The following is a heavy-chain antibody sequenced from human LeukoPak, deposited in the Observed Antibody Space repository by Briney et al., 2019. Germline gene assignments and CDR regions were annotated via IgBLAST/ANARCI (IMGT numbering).Heavy chain of an antibody. CDR2: INPNSGGT. D-gene: IGHD2-2*01. CDR3: ARVYCSSTSCYWDY. CDR1: GYTFTGYY. Sequence: ASVKVSCKASGYTFTGYYMHWVRQAPGQGLEWMGWINPNSGGTNYAQKFQGRVTMNRDTSISTAYMELSRLRSDDTAVYYCARVYCSSTSCYWDYWGQGTLVTVSS. J-gene: IGHJ4*02. V-gene: IGHV1-2*02.